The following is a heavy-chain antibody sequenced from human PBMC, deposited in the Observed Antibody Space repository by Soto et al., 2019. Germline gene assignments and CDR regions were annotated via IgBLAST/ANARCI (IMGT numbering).Heavy chain of an antibody. Sequence: QVQLVQSGAEVKKPGSSVKVSCKASGGTFSSYAISWVRQAPGQGLEWMGGIIPIFGTANYAQKFQGRVTITAYESTGTAYMELSSLRSEDTAVYYCARHPGGRGYYYGMDVWCQGTTVTVSS. V-gene: IGHV1-69*12. CDR3: ARHPGGRGYYYGMDV. CDR1: GGTFSSYA. J-gene: IGHJ6*02. D-gene: IGHD2-15*01. CDR2: IIPIFGTA.